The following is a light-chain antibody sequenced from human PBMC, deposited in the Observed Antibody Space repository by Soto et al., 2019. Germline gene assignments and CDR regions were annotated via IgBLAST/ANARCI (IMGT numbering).Light chain of an antibody. CDR2: AVS. CDR1: SSDIGKYGY. J-gene: IGLJ7*01. Sequence: QSALTQPVSVSASPGQSITISCAGTSSDIGKYGYVSWYQHHPGNAPKLVISAVSRRSSGISDRFSGSKSGNTATLTISGLQAEDEADYYCASYTSSTTQVFGGGTQLTVL. CDR3: ASYTSSTTQV. V-gene: IGLV2-14*01.